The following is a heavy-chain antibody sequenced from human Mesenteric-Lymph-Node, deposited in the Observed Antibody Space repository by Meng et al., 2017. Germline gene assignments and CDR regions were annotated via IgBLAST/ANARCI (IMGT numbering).Heavy chain of an antibody. J-gene: IGHJ4*02. Sequence: SCTVSGGSVSSGSYYWSWIRQPAGKGLEWIGRIYSSGNTYYNPSLKSRVTISVDTSNNRFSLNLRSVTAADTAVYYCARDLYYGSGSYSYFDSWGQGMLVTVSS. CDR2: IYSSGNT. D-gene: IGHD3-10*01. CDR1: GGSVSSGSYY. V-gene: IGHV4-61*02. CDR3: ARDLYYGSGSYSYFDS.